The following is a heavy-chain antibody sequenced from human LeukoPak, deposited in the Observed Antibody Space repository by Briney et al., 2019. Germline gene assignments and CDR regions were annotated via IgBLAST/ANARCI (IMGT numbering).Heavy chain of an antibody. CDR2: INPSGGST. CDR3: ARDPSMITFGGVIVPYFDH. CDR1: GYTFTSYY. V-gene: IGHV1-46*01. D-gene: IGHD3-16*02. Sequence: GASVKVSCKASGYTFTSYYMHWVRQAPGQGLEWMGIINPSGGSTSYAQKFQGRVTMTRDTSTSTVYMELSSLRSEDTAVYYCARDPSMITFGGVIVPYFDHWGQGTLVTVSS. J-gene: IGHJ4*02.